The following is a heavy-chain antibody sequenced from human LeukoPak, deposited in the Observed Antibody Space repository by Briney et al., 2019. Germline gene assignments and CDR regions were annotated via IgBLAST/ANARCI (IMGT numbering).Heavy chain of an antibody. D-gene: IGHD1-26*01. CDR3: ARDHKAGGFDY. CDR2: IWYDGSNK. J-gene: IGHJ4*02. V-gene: IGHV3-33*01. CDR1: GFTFSGYG. Sequence: GGSLRLSCAASGFTFSGYGMHWVRQAPGKGLEWVAVIWYDGSNKYYADSVKGRFTISRDNSKNTLYLQMNSLRAEDTAVYYCARDHKAGGFDYWGQGTLVTVSS.